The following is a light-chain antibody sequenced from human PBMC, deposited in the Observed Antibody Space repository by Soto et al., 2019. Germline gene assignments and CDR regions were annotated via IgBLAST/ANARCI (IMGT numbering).Light chain of an antibody. CDR2: GAS. CDR1: QSISSN. Sequence: EIVMTHSPATLSGSPGERATLSFSASQSISSNLAWYQQKPGQAPRLLIYGASTRATGVPPRFSGSGSGTDFTLTISRLEPEDFAMYYCQQCGGSPTFGQGTKVDIK. V-gene: IGKV3-15*01. CDR3: QQCGGSPT. J-gene: IGKJ1*01.